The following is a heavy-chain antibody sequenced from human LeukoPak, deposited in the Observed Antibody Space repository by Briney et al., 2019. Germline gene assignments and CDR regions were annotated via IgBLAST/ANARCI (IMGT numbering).Heavy chain of an antibody. J-gene: IGHJ4*02. Sequence: GGSLRLSCAASGFTLSSYWMHWVRQVPGKGLVWVSHINTDGTVTHYADSVKGRFTISRDNAKNSLYLQMNSLRAEDTAVYYCVRGYSNSDLDYWGQGTLVTVSS. D-gene: IGHD6-6*01. V-gene: IGHV3-74*01. CDR2: INTDGTVT. CDR1: GFTLSSYW. CDR3: VRGYSNSDLDY.